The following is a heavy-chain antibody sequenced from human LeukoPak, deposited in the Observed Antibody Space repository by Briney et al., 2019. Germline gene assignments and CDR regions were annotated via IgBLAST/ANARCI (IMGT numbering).Heavy chain of an antibody. Sequence: GGSLRLSCAASGFTFSSHAMSWVRQAPGKGLEWVSAISGSGGSTYYADSVKGRFTIFRDNSKNTLYLQMDSLRAEDTAVYYCAKRGVGAPDYWGQGTLVTVSS. V-gene: IGHV3-23*01. CDR3: AKRGVGAPDY. J-gene: IGHJ4*02. D-gene: IGHD1-26*01. CDR2: ISGSGGST. CDR1: GFTFSSHA.